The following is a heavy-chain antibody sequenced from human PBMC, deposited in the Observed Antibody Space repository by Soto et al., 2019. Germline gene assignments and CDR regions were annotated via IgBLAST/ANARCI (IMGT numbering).Heavy chain of an antibody. J-gene: IGHJ3*02. CDR1: GFTVSSNY. D-gene: IGHD3-3*02. CDR3: ARDSKGFDAFDI. CDR2: IYSGGST. V-gene: IGHV3-53*01. Sequence: GGSLRLCCAASGFTVSSNYMSWVRQAPGKGLEWVSVIYSGGSTYYADSVKGRFTISRDNSKNTLYLQMNSLRAEDTAVYYCARDSKGFDAFDIWGQGTMVTVS.